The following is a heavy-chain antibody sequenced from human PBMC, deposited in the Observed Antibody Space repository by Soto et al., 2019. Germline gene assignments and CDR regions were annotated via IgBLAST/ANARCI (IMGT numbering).Heavy chain of an antibody. CDR3: ARDRSDGYGSGSYYDYYYYMDV. D-gene: IGHD3-10*01. J-gene: IGHJ6*03. CDR2: INSDGSST. CDR1: GFTFSSYW. V-gene: IGHV3-74*01. Sequence: GGSLRLSCAASGFTFSSYWMHWVRQAPGKGLVWVSRINSDGSSTSYADSVKGRFTISRDNAKNTLYLQMNSLRAEDTAVYYCARDRSDGYGSGSYYDYYYYMDVWGKGTTVTVSS.